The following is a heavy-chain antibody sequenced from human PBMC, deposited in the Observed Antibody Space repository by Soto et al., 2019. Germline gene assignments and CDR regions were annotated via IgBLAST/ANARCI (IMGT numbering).Heavy chain of an antibody. D-gene: IGHD2-15*01. CDR1: GGSISSGGYS. Sequence: SXTLSLTCAVSGGSISSGGYSWSWIPQQRGKCLEWIGYIYHSGSTYYNPSLKSRVTISVDRSKNQFSLKLSSVTAADTAVYFCAARNAGYCSGGSCHGVRDYWGQGTLVTVSS. CDR2: IYHSGST. CDR3: AARNAGYCSGGSCHGVRDY. V-gene: IGHV4-30-2*01. J-gene: IGHJ4*02.